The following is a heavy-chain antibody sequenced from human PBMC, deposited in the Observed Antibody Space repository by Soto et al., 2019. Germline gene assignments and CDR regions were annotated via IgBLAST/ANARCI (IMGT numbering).Heavy chain of an antibody. Sequence: GGSLRLSCAASGFTFSSYAMSWVRQAPGKGLEWVSAISGSGGSTYYADSVKGRFTISRDNSKNTLYLQMNSLRAEDTAVYYCAKDPDSFTWLDDHLYFDYWGQGTLVTVSS. V-gene: IGHV3-23*01. D-gene: IGHD6-19*01. J-gene: IGHJ4*02. CDR1: GFTFSSYA. CDR2: ISGSGGST. CDR3: AKDPDSFTWLDDHLYFDY.